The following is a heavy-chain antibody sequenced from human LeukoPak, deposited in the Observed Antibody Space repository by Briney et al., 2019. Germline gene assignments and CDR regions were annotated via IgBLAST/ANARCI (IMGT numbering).Heavy chain of an antibody. J-gene: IGHJ5*01. V-gene: IGHV4-38-2*01. D-gene: IGHD4-23*01. CDR1: GYPLGRNYF. CDR2: IYDSEST. CDR3: ARYDSRGSASTRFDS. Sequence: SETLSLTCAVSGYPLGRNYFWGWVRQPPGKRLVGFGRIYDSESTTYNPSLMNRLPITVDTSRTHLSLQLTSATAADTAVYYCARYDSRGSASTRFDSWGQGILVTISS.